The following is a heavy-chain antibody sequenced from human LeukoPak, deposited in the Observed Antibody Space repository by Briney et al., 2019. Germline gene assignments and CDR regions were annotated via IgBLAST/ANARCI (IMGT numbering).Heavy chain of an antibody. D-gene: IGHD2-21*01. CDR3: AKARSYCGGDCSLYAFDI. J-gene: IGHJ3*02. CDR2: IRYDGGNK. CDR1: GFIFSSHG. V-gene: IGHV3-30*02. Sequence: GGSLRLSCAASGFIFSSHGMHWVRQAPGKGLEWVAFIRYDGGNKYYADSVKGRFTISRDNSKNTLYLQMNSLRAEDTAVYYCAKARSYCGGDCSLYAFDIWGQGTMVTVSS.